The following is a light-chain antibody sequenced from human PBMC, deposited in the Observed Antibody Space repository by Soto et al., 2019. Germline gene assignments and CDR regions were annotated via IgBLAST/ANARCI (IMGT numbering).Light chain of an antibody. J-gene: IGKJ5*01. CDR1: QSLLYNNTYNY. CDR2: LGS. V-gene: IGKV2-28*01. CDR3: MQTLRTPFT. Sequence: DIVMTQSPVTLTVTPGEPASISFRSSQSLLYNNTYNYLDWYLQKPGQSPQLLVYLGSYRASGVPDRFSGSGSGTDFTLKISRVEAEDVGIYYCMQTLRTPFTFGQGTRLEIK.